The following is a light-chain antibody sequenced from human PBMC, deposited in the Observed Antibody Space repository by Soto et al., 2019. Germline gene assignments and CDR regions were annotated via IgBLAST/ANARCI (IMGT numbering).Light chain of an antibody. Sequence: QSVLTQPPSVSAAPGQKVTISCSGSTSNIGKNYVSWYQQLPGTAPKLLIYETNRRPSGIPDRFSGSKSDTSATLGITGLQTGDEADYYCGTWDNSLSAVVFGGGTKLPS. CDR1: TSNIGKNY. J-gene: IGLJ2*01. CDR2: ETN. V-gene: IGLV1-51*02. CDR3: GTWDNSLSAVV.